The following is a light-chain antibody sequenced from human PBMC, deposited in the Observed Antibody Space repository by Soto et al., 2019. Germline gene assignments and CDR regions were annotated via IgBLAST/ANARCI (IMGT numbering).Light chain of an antibody. Sequence: QSVLTQPPSVSAAPGQKVTISCSGSSSNIGNNYVSWYQQLPGTAPKLLIYDNNKRPSGIPDRFSGSKSGTSATLGITGLQTGDEDDYYCGTWDSSLSAWVFGVGTKLTVL. CDR2: DNN. CDR3: GTWDSSLSAWV. J-gene: IGLJ3*02. V-gene: IGLV1-51*01. CDR1: SSNIGNNY.